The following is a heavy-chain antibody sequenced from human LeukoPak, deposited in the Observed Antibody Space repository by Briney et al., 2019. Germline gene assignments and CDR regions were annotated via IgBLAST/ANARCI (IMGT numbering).Heavy chain of an antibody. Sequence: SETLSLTCTVSGGSISSYYWSWIRQPAGKGLEWIGRIYTSGSTNYNPSLKSRVTISVDKSKNQFSLKLSSVTAADTAVYYCARDCSSTSCYDWGQGTLVTASS. D-gene: IGHD2-2*01. V-gene: IGHV4-4*07. CDR1: GGSISSYY. CDR2: IYTSGST. J-gene: IGHJ4*02. CDR3: ARDCSSTSCYD.